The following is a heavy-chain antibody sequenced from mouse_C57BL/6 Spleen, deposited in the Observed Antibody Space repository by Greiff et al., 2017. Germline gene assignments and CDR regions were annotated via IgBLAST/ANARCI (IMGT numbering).Heavy chain of an antibody. V-gene: IGHV5-6*01. D-gene: IGHD2-2*01. CDR2: ISSGGSYT. CDR3: ARQRVTTTVYYAMDY. J-gene: IGHJ4*01. Sequence: EVQVVESGGDLVKPGGSLKLSCAASGFTFSSYGMSWVRQTPDKRLEWVATISSGGSYTYYPDSVKGRFTISRDNAKNTLYLQMSSLKSEDTAMYYCARQRVTTTVYYAMDYWGQGTSVTVSS. CDR1: GFTFSSYG.